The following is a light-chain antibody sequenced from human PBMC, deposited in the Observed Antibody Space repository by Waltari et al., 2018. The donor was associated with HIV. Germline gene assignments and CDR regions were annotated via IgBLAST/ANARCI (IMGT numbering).Light chain of an antibody. CDR2: DAS. Sequence: EIVLTQSLATLSLSPGERATLSCWASQSVSSYLAWYHQKPGQAPRLLIYDASNRATGIPARFSGSGSGTDFTLTISSLEPEDFAVYYCQQRSNWPRTFGQGTKVEIK. CDR1: QSVSSY. J-gene: IGKJ1*01. CDR3: QQRSNWPRT. V-gene: IGKV3-11*01.